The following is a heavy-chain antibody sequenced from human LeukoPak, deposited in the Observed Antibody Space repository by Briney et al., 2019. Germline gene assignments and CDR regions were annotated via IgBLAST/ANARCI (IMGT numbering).Heavy chain of an antibody. D-gene: IGHD1-26*01. CDR2: INPNSGDT. CDR3: ARATGTYWWFDS. CDR1: GYIFTGYY. J-gene: IGHJ5*01. V-gene: IGHV1-2*04. Sequence: ASVKVSCKASGYIFTGYYMHWVRQAPGQGLEWMGWINPNSGDTNYAQKFQGWVTMTGDMSISTAYMELSRLRSDDTAIYYCARATGTYWWFDSWGQGTLVTVSS.